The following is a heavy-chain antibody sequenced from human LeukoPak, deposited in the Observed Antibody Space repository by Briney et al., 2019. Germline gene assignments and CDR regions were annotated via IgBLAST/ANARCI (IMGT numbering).Heavy chain of an antibody. Sequence: GGSLRLSCAASGFTFSDYYMSWIRQAPGKGLGWVSAISASGGSTYYADSVKGRFTISRDNSMNTLYLQMNSLRAEDTAVYYCAKKVGKSSGYYYGYWGQGTLVTVSS. J-gene: IGHJ4*02. CDR1: GFTFSDYY. CDR3: AKKVGKSSGYYYGY. V-gene: IGHV3-23*01. D-gene: IGHD3-22*01. CDR2: ISASGGST.